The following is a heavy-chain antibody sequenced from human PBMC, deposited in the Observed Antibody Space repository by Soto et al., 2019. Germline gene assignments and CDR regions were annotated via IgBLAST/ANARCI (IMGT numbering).Heavy chain of an antibody. CDR2: IKSKTDGGTT. CDR3: TTEGRSSGWYSDLGYDYYCMDV. V-gene: IGHV3-15*01. CDR1: GFTFSNAW. J-gene: IGHJ6*03. D-gene: IGHD6-19*01. Sequence: EVQLVESGGGLVKPGGSLRLSCAASGFTFSNAWMSWVRQAPGKGLEWVGRIKSKTDGGTTDYAATVKGRFTISRDDSKNTMYLQMNSLKTEDTAVYYCTTEGRSSGWYSDLGYDYYCMDVWGNGTTVTVSS.